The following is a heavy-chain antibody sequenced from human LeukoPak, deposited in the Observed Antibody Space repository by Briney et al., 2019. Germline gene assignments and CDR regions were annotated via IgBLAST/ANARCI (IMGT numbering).Heavy chain of an antibody. CDR1: GFTFSMYA. J-gene: IGHJ4*02. V-gene: IGHV3-64*01. CDR2: ISSNGGST. D-gene: IGHD1-20*01. Sequence: PGGSLRLSCAASGFTFSMYAMHWVRQAPGKGLESVSAISSNGGSTYYANSVKGRFTISRDNSENTLYLQMGSLRAEDLAVYYCARDFGLTGKVDYWGQGTLVTVSS. CDR3: ARDFGLTGKVDY.